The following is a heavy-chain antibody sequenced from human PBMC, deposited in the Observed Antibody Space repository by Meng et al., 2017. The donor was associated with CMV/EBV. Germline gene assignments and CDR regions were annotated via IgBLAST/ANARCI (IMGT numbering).Heavy chain of an antibody. V-gene: IGHV4-59*01. J-gene: IGHJ4*02. CDR2: IYYSGST. Sequence: SCTVSGGSISSYYWSWIRQPPGKGLEWIGYIYYSGSTNYNPSLKSRVTISVDTSKNQFSLKLSSVTAADTAVYYCASGPNWNYFDYWGQGTLVTVSS. CDR3: ASGPNWNYFDY. D-gene: IGHD1-1*01. CDR1: GGSISSYY.